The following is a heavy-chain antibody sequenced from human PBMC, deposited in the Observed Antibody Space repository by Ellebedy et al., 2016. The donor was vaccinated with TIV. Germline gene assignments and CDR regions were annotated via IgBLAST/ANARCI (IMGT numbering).Heavy chain of an antibody. CDR1: GFPVSNYY. CDR3: ARIFNSYFLDY. D-gene: IGHD2/OR15-2a*01. V-gene: IGHV3-66*01. J-gene: IGHJ4*02. CDR2: IYSPDST. Sequence: GESLKISCAAASGFPVSNYYVAWVRQAPGKGLEWLSVIYSPDSTYYADSVKGRFIISRDKSTNTLFLQMNSLRAEDTAVYYCARIFNSYFLDYWGQGTLVTVSS.